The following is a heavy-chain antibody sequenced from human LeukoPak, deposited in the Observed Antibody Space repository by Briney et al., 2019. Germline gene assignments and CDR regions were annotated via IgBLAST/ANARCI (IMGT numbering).Heavy chain of an antibody. J-gene: IGHJ3*01. V-gene: IGHV3-7*01. CDR2: INQDGSKE. CDR3: ARDTSPWSDSSYFDALDL. Sequence: GGSLRLSCATSGISFSDDWMPWVRQAQGKGLEWVANINQDGSKENYVDSVRGRFTISRDNTKNSLFLQMNSLRAEDTAIYYCARDTSPWSDSSYFDALDLWGQGTMVTVSS. CDR1: GISFSDDW. D-gene: IGHD6-13*01.